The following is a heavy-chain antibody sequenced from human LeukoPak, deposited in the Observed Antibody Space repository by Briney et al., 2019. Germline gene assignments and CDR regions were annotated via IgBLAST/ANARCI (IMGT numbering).Heavy chain of an antibody. CDR1: GFTFSSYA. CDR2: ISGSSSYI. J-gene: IGHJ1*01. Sequence: GGSLRLSCAASGFTFSSYAMSWVRQAPGKGLEWVSAISGSSSYIYYADSVKGRFTISRDNAKNSLYLQMNSLRAEDTAVYYCARDSGITMVRGVMGLSRTEYFQHWGQGTLVTVSS. D-gene: IGHD3-10*01. V-gene: IGHV3-21*01. CDR3: ARDSGITMVRGVMGLSRTEYFQH.